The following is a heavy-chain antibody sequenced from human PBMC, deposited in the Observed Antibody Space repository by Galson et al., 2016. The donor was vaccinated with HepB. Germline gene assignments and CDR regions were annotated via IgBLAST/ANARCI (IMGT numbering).Heavy chain of an antibody. CDR3: AREIPSRGTSDY. D-gene: IGHD1/OR15-1a*01. J-gene: IGHJ4*02. Sequence: SLRLSCAASGFTFSSYCMHWVRQAPGMGLVWVSHISSSSSTISYADSVKGRFTISRDNAKNSLYLQMNSLRDEDTAVYYCAREIPSRGTSDYWGQGTLVTVSS. CDR1: GFTFSSYC. CDR2: ISSSSSTI. V-gene: IGHV3-48*02.